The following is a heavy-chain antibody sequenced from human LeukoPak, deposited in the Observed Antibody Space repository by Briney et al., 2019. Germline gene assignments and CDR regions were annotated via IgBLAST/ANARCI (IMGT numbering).Heavy chain of an antibody. D-gene: IGHD6-13*01. CDR1: GGTFSSYA. V-gene: IGHV1-69*04. J-gene: IGHJ4*02. Sequence: SMKVSCKASGGTFSSYAISWVRQAPGQGLEWMGRIIPILGIANYAQKFQGRVTITADKSTSTAYMELSSLRSEDTAVYYCARALAAAGTNLDYWGQGTLVTVSS. CDR3: ARALAAAGTNLDY. CDR2: IIPILGIA.